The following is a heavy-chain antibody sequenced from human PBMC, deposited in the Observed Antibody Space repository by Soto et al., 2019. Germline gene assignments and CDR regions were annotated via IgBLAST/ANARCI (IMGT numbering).Heavy chain of an antibody. Sequence: QVQLVQSGAEVKKPGASVKVSCKASGYTFTSYGISWVRQAPGQGLEWMGWISAYNGNTNYAQKLQGRVTMTTDTSTSTAYMVLRGLKSTDTAGYYCSRGPVNVGYCSGGSCLVREYFHHWCQGTLVTVSS. CDR2: ISAYNGNT. CDR1: GYTFTSYG. D-gene: IGHD2-15*01. V-gene: IGHV1-18*01. J-gene: IGHJ1*01. CDR3: SRGPVNVGYCSGGSCLVREYFHH.